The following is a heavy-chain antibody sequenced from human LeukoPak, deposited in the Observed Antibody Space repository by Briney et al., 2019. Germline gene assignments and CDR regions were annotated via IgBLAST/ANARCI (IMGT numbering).Heavy chain of an antibody. CDR2: IYNAGGT. Sequence: SETLSLTCTVSGDSISRSNYYWGWIRQPPGRGLEWIGSIYNAGGTHYNPSLKSRVTISVDTSKNQFSLKLSSVTAADTAVYYCARAFAVMVGRQRYNWFDPWGQGTLVTVSS. CDR1: GDSISRSNYY. D-gene: IGHD5-18*01. CDR3: ARAFAVMVGRQRYNWFDP. J-gene: IGHJ5*02. V-gene: IGHV4-39*07.